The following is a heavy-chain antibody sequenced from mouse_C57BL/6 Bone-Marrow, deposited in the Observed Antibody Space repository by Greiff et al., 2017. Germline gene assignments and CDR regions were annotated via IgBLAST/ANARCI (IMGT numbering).Heavy chain of an antibody. CDR1: GSTFSSYA. CDR2: ISDGGSYT. D-gene: IGHD2-4*01. Sequence: EVKLVESGGGLVKPGGSLKLSCAASGSTFSSYAMSWVRQTPEKRLEWVATISDGGSYTYYPDNVKGRFTISRDNAKNNLYLQMSHLKSEDTAMYYCARWYDYDCAMDYWGQGTSVTVSS. CDR3: ARWYDYDCAMDY. J-gene: IGHJ4*01. V-gene: IGHV5-4*03.